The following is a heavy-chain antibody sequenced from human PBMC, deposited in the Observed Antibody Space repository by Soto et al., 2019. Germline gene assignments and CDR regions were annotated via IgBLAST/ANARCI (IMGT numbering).Heavy chain of an antibody. D-gene: IGHD2-2*01. CDR2: IYYSGSA. CDR3: ARGDYAKAFDI. V-gene: IGHV4-28*03. Sequence: QVRLQESGPGLLKPSDTLSLICAVFVSSISSSNWGGGIRQPPGKGLEWIGNIYYSGSAYYNPSLKSRVTMSVDTSKNQFSLKLTSVTAVDTAVYYCARGDYAKAFDIWGQGTTVTVSS. CDR1: VSSISSSNW. J-gene: IGHJ3*02.